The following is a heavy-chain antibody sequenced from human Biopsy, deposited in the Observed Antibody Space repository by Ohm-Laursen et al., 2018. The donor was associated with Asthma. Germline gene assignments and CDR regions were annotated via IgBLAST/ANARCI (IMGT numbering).Heavy chain of an antibody. CDR1: GGSISSGAYY. CDR2: IYYIGST. V-gene: IGHV4-30-4*01. CDR3: ARGYQPYYYNGIDL. J-gene: IGHJ6*02. D-gene: IGHD3-16*02. Sequence: TLSLTCTVSGGSISSGAYYWSWVRQPPGKGLEWIGYIYYIGSTYYNPSLKSRVAISLDTSKNQFSLKLSSVTAADTAVYFCARGYQPYYYNGIDLWGRGTSVTVSS.